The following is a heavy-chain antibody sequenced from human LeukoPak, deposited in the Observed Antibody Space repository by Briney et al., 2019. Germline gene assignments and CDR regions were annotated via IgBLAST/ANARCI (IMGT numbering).Heavy chain of an antibody. CDR2: INPNSGGT. J-gene: IGHJ4*02. V-gene: IGHV1-2*04. Sequence: GASVKVSCTASGGTFSSYAISWVRQAPGQGLEWMGWINPNSGGTNYAQKFQGWVTMTRDTSISTAYMELSRLRSDDTAVYYCAREGGDYWGQGTLVTVSS. CDR1: GGTFSSYA. CDR3: AREGGDY. D-gene: IGHD2-15*01.